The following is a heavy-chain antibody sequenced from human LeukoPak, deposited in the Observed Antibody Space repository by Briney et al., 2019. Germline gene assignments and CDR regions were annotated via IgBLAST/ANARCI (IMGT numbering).Heavy chain of an antibody. D-gene: IGHD6-13*01. Sequence: NPGGSLRLSCAASGFTFSSYSMDWVRQAPGKGLEWVSSISSSSSYIYYADSVKGRFTISRNNAKNSLYLQMSSLRAEDTAVYYCARDLAPGIAADIIPLVWGQGTLVTVSS. CDR2: ISSSSSYI. J-gene: IGHJ4*02. CDR3: ARDLAPGIAADIIPLV. CDR1: GFTFSSYS. V-gene: IGHV3-21*01.